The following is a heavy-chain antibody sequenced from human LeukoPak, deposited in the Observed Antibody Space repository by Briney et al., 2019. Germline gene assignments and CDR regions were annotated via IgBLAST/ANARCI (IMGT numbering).Heavy chain of an antibody. Sequence: KPSETLSLTCAVYGGSFSGYYWSWIRQPPGKGLEWIGEINHSGSTNYNPSLKSRVTISVDTSKNQFSLKLSSVTAADAAVYYCASLTGTTSFWFDPWGQGTLVTVSS. CDR1: GGSFSGYY. V-gene: IGHV4-34*01. D-gene: IGHD1-7*01. J-gene: IGHJ5*02. CDR3: ASLTGTTSFWFDP. CDR2: INHSGST.